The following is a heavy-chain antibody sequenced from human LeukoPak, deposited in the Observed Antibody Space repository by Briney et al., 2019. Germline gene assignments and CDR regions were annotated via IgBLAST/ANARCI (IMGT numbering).Heavy chain of an antibody. J-gene: IGHJ3*02. CDR3: AKDRRMGDAFDI. CDR2: ISYDGSNK. D-gene: IGHD1-14*01. Sequence: GGSLRLSCAASGFTFSSYGMHWVRQAPGKGLEWVAVISYDGSNKCYADSVKGRFTISRDNSKNTLYLQMNSLRAEDTAVYYCAKDRRMGDAFDIWGQGTMVTVSS. V-gene: IGHV3-30*18. CDR1: GFTFSSYG.